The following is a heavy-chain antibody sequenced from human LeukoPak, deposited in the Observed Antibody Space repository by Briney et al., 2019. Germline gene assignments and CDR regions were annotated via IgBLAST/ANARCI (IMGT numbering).Heavy chain of an antibody. J-gene: IGHJ4*02. CDR3: ARHGGTRVTLVEVYYLDY. D-gene: IGHD4-11*01. CDR1: GGSITSSSYY. V-gene: IGHV4-39*01. Sequence: SETLSLTCSVSGGSITSSSYYWAWIRQPPEKGLEWIGSVYYTGGTNYSPSLRGRVTISVDTSKNQFSLKLSSVTDADTAVYYCARHGGTRVTLVEVYYLDYWGQGTLATVSS. CDR2: VYYTGGT.